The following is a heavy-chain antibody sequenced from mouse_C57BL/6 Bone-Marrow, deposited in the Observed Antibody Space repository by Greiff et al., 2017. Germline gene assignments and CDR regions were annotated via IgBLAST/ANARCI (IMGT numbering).Heavy chain of an antibody. V-gene: IGHV5-4*01. D-gene: IGHD2-3*01. CDR2: ISDGGSYT. CDR3: ARDDGYFDY. J-gene: IGHJ2*01. CDR1: GFTFSSYA. Sequence: DVQLVESGGGLVKPGGSLKLSCAASGFTFSSYAMSWVRQTPEKRLEWVATISDGGSYTYYPDNVKGRFTISRDNAKNNLYLQMRHLKSEDTAMYYCARDDGYFDYWGQGTTLTVSS.